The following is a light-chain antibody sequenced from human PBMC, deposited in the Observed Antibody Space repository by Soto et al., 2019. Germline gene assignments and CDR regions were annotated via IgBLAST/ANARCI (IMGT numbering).Light chain of an antibody. CDR1: SSNIGSFYD. V-gene: IGLV1-40*01. Sequence: QSVLTQPPSVSGAPGQRVTIPCTGSSSNIGSFYDVHWYQQLPGTVPKLLIYGDNNRPSGVPDRFSGSKSGTSASLAITGLQPEDEGDYYCQSYDNSLSHVVFGGGTKLTVL. J-gene: IGLJ2*01. CDR2: GDN. CDR3: QSYDNSLSHVV.